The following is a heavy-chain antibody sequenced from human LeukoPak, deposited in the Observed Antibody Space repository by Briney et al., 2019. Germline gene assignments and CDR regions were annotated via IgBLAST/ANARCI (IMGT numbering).Heavy chain of an antibody. CDR2: IKQDGSEK. CDR1: GFTFSSYW. J-gene: IGHJ4*02. CDR3: ARGVAAAGRLFDY. Sequence: PGGSLRLSCAASGFTFSSYWMSWVRQAPGKGLEWVANIKQDGSEKYYVDSVKGRFTISRDNAKNSLYLQMNSLRAEDTAVYYCARGVAAAGRLFDYWGQGTLVTVSS. V-gene: IGHV3-7*01. D-gene: IGHD6-13*01.